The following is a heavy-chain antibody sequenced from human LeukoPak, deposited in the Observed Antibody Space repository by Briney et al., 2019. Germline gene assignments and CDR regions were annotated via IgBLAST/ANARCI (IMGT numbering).Heavy chain of an antibody. CDR3: ARIPGIAAAGTGWFDP. J-gene: IGHJ5*02. D-gene: IGHD6-13*01. CDR1: GGSFSGYY. CDR2: INHSGST. V-gene: IGHV4-34*01. Sequence: SETLSLTCAVYGGSFSGYYWSWIRQPPGKGLEWIGEINHSGSTNYNPSLKSRVTISVDTSKNQFSLKLSSVTAADTAVYYCARIPGIAAAGTGWFDPWGQGTLVTVYS.